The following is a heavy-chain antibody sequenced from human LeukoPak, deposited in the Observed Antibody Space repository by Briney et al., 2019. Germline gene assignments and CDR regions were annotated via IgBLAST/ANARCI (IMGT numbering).Heavy chain of an antibody. J-gene: IGHJ4*02. CDR2: ISTSSNYI. V-gene: IGHV3-21*01. D-gene: IGHD6-19*01. CDR1: GFTFSTYS. Sequence: GGSLRLSCAASGFTFSTYSMNWVRQAPGKGLEWVSSISTSSNYIYYADSVKGRFTISRDNAKNSLYLQMNSLRAEDTAVYYCARSSGWYGRGYFDYWGQGTLVTVSS. CDR3: ARSSGWYGRGYFDY.